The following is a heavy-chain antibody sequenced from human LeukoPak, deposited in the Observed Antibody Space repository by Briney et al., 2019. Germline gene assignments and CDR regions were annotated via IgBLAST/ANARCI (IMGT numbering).Heavy chain of an antibody. Sequence: PSETLSLTCSVSGGSISNYFWSWIRQPPGKGLEWIGYIFYSGSTNYNPSLKSRVTISVATSKNQFSLKLSSVTAADTAVYYCARAGTVAADWEKFDFWGQGALVTVSS. D-gene: IGHD6-19*01. J-gene: IGHJ4*02. CDR3: ARAGTVAADWEKFDF. CDR2: IFYSGST. V-gene: IGHV4-59*01. CDR1: GGSISNYF.